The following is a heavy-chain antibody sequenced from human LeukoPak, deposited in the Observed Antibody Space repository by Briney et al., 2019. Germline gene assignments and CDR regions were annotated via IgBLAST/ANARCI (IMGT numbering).Heavy chain of an antibody. CDR2: IIPIFGTA. J-gene: IGHJ5*02. Sequence: SVKVSCKASGCTFSSYAISWVRQAPGQGLEWMGGIIPIFGTANYAQKFQGRVTITADKSTSTAYMELSSLRSEDTAVYYCVWGQQLDQPASSWGQGALVTVSS. D-gene: IGHD6-13*01. CDR1: GCTFSSYA. CDR3: VWGQQLDQPASS. V-gene: IGHV1-69*06.